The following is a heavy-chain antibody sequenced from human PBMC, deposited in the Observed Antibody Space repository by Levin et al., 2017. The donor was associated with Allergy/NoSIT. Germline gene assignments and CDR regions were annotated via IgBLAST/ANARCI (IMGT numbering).Heavy chain of an antibody. CDR1: GFTFDAYA. CDR3: TKGSRPWGATEDY. J-gene: IGHJ4*02. CDR2: IRTKAYGGTT. D-gene: IGHD1-1*01. Sequence: PGGSLRLSCSASGFTFDAYAMIWVRQAPGKGLECIGFIRTKAYGGTTEYAASVKGRFSISRDDSKTIAYLQMNSLKIEDTAVYYCTKGSRPWGATEDYWGRGTLVTVSS. V-gene: IGHV3-49*04.